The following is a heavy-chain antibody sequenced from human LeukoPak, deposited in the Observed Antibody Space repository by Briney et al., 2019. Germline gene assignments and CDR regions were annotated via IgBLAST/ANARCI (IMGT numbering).Heavy chain of an antibody. J-gene: IGHJ6*03. Sequence: GGSLRLSCAASGFTFSDYYMSWVRQAPGKGLEWVSYMSGDGSTIYSADSVKGRFTISRDNAKNSLYLQMNSLRAEDTAVYYCARPNYCRSTGCIMNYYFYYYMDVWGKGTTVTVSS. CDR1: GFTFSDYY. V-gene: IGHV3-11*01. D-gene: IGHD2-2*01. CDR3: ARPNYCRSTGCIMNYYFYYYMDV. CDR2: MSGDGSTI.